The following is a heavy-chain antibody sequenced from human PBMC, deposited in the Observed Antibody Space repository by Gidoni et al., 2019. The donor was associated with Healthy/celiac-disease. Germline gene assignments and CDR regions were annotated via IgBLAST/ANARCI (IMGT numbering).Heavy chain of an antibody. J-gene: IGHJ6*02. CDR3: ASQGYDSSGYFDYYYYGMDV. D-gene: IGHD3-22*01. Sequence: QVQLVQSGAEVKKPGSSVKVSCKASGGTFSSYAISWVRQAPGQGLEWMGGIIPIFGTANYAQKFQGRVTITADESTSTAYMELSSLRSEDTAVYYCASQGYDSSGYFDYYYYGMDVWGQGTTVTVSS. CDR2: IIPIFGTA. CDR1: GGTFSSYA. V-gene: IGHV1-69*01.